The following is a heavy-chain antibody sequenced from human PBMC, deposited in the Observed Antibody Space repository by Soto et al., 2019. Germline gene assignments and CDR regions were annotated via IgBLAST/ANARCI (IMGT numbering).Heavy chain of an antibody. CDR3: ARGRGIVATINRSLLFDY. D-gene: IGHD5-12*01. J-gene: IGHJ4*02. CDR1: DGSISSGGYY. V-gene: IGHV4-31*03. Sequence: QVQLQESGPGLVKPSQTLSLTCTVSDGSISSGGYYWSWIRQHPGKGLEWIGYIYYSGSTYYNPSLIHRVTISVDTSKNQFSLKLSSVTAADTAVYYCARGRGIVATINRSLLFDYWGQGTLVTVSS. CDR2: IYYSGST.